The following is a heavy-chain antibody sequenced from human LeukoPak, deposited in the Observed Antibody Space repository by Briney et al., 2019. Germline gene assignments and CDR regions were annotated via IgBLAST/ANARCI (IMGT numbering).Heavy chain of an antibody. Sequence: GGSLRLSCAGSGFSFSSYAMSWVRQAPGKGLEWVAVISYDGSNKYYADSVKGRFTISRDNSKNTLYLQMNSLRAEDTAVYYCAKDSANSRGFDYWGQGTLVTVSS. D-gene: IGHD6-13*01. CDR2: ISYDGSNK. CDR3: AKDSANSRGFDY. V-gene: IGHV3-30*18. CDR1: GFSFSSYA. J-gene: IGHJ4*02.